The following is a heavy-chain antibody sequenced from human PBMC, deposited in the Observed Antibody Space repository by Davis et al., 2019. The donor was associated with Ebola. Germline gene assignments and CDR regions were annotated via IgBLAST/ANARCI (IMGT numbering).Heavy chain of an antibody. CDR1: GFTVSSNY. CDR2: IYSGGST. J-gene: IGHJ2*01. Sequence: GESLKISCAASGFTVSSNYMSWVRQAPGKGLEWVSVIYSGGSTYYADSVKGRFTISRDNSTNTLYLQMNSLRAEDTAVYYCARDREVAGTLSSWYFDLWGRGTLVTVSS. V-gene: IGHV3-53*01. D-gene: IGHD6-19*01. CDR3: ARDREVAGTLSSWYFDL.